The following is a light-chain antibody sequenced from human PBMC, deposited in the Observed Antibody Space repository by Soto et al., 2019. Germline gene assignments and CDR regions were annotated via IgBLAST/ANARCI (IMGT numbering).Light chain of an antibody. CDR3: QQYNTYPWT. J-gene: IGKJ1*01. V-gene: IGKV1-5*03. CDR2: KAS. Sequence: DIQMTQSPSTLSAFVGDRVTITCRASQTIGSWLAWYQQKPGKAPKLLIYKASSLESGVPSRFSGSGSGTEFTLTISSLQPDDFATYYCQQYNTYPWTFGQGTKVEIK. CDR1: QTIGSW.